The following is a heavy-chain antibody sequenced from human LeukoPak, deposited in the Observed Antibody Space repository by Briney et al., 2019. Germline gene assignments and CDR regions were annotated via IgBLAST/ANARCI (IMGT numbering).Heavy chain of an antibody. D-gene: IGHD2-8*01. Sequence: GASVKVSCKASGYTFTGYYMHWVRQAPGQGLEWMGGIIPIFGTANYAQKFQGRVTITADESTSTAYMELSSLRSEDTAVYYCATGYCTNGVCFPPGTNYYFDYWGQGTLVTVSS. J-gene: IGHJ4*02. CDR1: GYTFTGYY. V-gene: IGHV1-69*13. CDR2: IIPIFGTA. CDR3: ATGYCTNGVCFPPGTNYYFDY.